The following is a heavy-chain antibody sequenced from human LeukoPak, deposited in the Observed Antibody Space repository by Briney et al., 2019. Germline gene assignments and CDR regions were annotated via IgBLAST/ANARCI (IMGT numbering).Heavy chain of an antibody. CDR2: INPNSGGT. J-gene: IGHJ4*02. CDR3: ARAESAGHFDY. D-gene: IGHD6-19*01. Sequence: ASVKVSCKASGYTFTGYYMHWVRQAPGQGLEWMGWINPNSGGTNYAQKFQGRVTMTRDTFISTAYMELSRLRSDDTAVHYCARAESAGHFDYWGQGTLVTVSS. CDR1: GYTFTGYY. V-gene: IGHV1-2*02.